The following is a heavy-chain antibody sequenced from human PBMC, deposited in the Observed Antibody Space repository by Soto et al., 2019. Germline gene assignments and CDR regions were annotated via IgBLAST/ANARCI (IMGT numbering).Heavy chain of an antibody. J-gene: IGHJ6*02. V-gene: IGHV4-39*01. Sequence: QLQQQESGPGLVKPSETLSLTCTVSGGSISSSSYYWGWIRQPPGKGLEWIGSIYYSGSTYYNPSLKSRVTISVDTSKNQFSLKLSSVTAADTAVYYCARHLSGYCSSTSCFYYYGMDVWGQGTTVTVSS. CDR2: IYYSGST. CDR3: ARHLSGYCSSTSCFYYYGMDV. CDR1: GGSISSSSYY. D-gene: IGHD2-2*03.